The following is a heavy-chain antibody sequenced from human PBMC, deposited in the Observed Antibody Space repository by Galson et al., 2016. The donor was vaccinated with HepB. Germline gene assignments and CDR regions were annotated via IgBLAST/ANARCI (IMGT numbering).Heavy chain of an antibody. D-gene: IGHD4-17*01. CDR3: AARGGAYGDYDPFDY. Sequence: SETLSLTCAVYGGSFSGYYWSWIRQPPGKGLEWIGEINHSGSTNYNPSLKSRVTISVATSKNQFPLKRSSGTAADTAVYYGAARGGAYGDYDPFDYWGQGTLVTVSS. J-gene: IGHJ4*02. CDR1: GGSFSGYY. V-gene: IGHV4-34*01. CDR2: INHSGST.